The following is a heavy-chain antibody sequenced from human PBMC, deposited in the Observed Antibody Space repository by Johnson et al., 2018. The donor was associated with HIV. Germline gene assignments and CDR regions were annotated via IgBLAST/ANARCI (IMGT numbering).Heavy chain of an antibody. CDR2: VSYDGSKK. V-gene: IGHV3-30*03. Sequence: VQLVESGGGVVQPGRSLRLSCAASGFTFSNYVMHWVRQPPGKGLEWVALVSYDGSKKYYADSVKGRFTISRDNSKNTLYLQMNSLGAEDTAVYYCARDQDLWGFDAFDIWGQGTMVTVSS. J-gene: IGHJ3*02. CDR1: GFTFSNYV. CDR3: ARDQDLWGFDAFDI. D-gene: IGHD3-16*01.